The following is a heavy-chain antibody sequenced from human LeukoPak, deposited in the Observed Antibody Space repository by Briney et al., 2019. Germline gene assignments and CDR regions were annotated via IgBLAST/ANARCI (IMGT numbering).Heavy chain of an antibody. CDR3: ARSPMVLAIAADYYYYYMDV. CDR2: IIPILGIA. V-gene: IGHV1-69*04. CDR1: GGAFSSYA. D-gene: IGHD6-25*01. J-gene: IGHJ6*03. Sequence: GSSVKVSCKASGGAFSSYAISWVRQAPGQGLEWMGRIIPILGIANYAQKFQGRVTITADKSTSTAYMELSSLRSEDTAVYYCARSPMVLAIAADYYYYYMDVWGKGTTVTVSS.